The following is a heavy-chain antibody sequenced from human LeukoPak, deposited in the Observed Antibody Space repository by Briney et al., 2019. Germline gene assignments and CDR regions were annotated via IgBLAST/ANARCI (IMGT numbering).Heavy chain of an antibody. CDR3: ATWLWEEGFENFDY. Sequence: ASVKVSCKASGFTFISYGFSWVRQAPGKGLEWMGGFDPEDGETIYAQKFQGRVTMTEDTSTDTAYMELSSLRSEDTAVYYCATWLWEEGFENFDYWGQGTLVTVSS. CDR2: FDPEDGET. J-gene: IGHJ4*02. CDR1: GFTFISYG. D-gene: IGHD1-26*01. V-gene: IGHV1-24*01.